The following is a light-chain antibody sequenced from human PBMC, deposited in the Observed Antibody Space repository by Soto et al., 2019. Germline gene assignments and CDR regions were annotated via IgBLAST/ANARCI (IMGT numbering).Light chain of an antibody. CDR2: GAS. V-gene: IGKV3-20*01. Sequence: DIXLTQSPGTLSLSPGERATLSCRASQIISSTYLGWYQQKPGQAPRLLIYGASSRATGIPDRFSGSGSGTDFTLTISRLEPEDFAVYYCQHYGTSLYTFGQGTKLEIK. CDR3: QHYGTSLYT. CDR1: QIISSTY. J-gene: IGKJ2*01.